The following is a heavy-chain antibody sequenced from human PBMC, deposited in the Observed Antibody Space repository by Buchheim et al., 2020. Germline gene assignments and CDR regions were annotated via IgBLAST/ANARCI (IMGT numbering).Heavy chain of an antibody. V-gene: IGHV3-33*01. J-gene: IGHJ6*02. CDR3: AREESSSGWKEYYYYYGMDV. Sequence: QVQLVESGGGVVQPGRSLRLSCAASGFTFSSYGMHWVRQAPGKGLEWVAVIWYDGSNKYYADSVKGRFTISRDNSKNTLYLQMNSLRAEDTAVYYCAREESSSGWKEYYYYYGMDVWGQGTT. CDR1: GFTFSSYG. CDR2: IWYDGSNK. D-gene: IGHD6-19*01.